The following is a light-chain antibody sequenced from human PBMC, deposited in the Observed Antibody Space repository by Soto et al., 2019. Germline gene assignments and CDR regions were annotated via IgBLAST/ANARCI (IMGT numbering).Light chain of an antibody. Sequence: QSALTQPASVSASPGQSITISCTGTSSDVGTYDDVSWYRQHPGKAPKLLIYEVTNRPSGVSNRFSGSKSGNTASLTISGLQAEDEADCYCSSYTTSSTYVFGSGTKVTVL. V-gene: IGLV2-14*01. CDR1: SSDVGTYDD. J-gene: IGLJ1*01. CDR3: SSYTTSSTYV. CDR2: EVT.